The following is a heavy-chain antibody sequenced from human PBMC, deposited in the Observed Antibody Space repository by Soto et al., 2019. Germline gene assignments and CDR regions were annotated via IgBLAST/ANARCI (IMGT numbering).Heavy chain of an antibody. CDR1: EFTFSSYA. D-gene: IGHD6-6*01. J-gene: IGHJ4*02. CDR3: AKWKYTTSSPFDY. CDR2: ISGSGGST. Sequence: GGSLRLSCAASEFTFSSYAMSWVRQAPGKGLEWVSTISGSGGSTYYTDSVKGRFTISRDNSKNTLSLHMNSLRAEDTAVYYCAKWKYTTSSPFDYWGPGTLVTVSS. V-gene: IGHV3-23*01.